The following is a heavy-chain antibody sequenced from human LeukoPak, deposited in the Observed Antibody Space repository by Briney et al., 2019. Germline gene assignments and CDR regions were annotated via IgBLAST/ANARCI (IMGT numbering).Heavy chain of an antibody. CDR2: ISGSGGST. Sequence: PGRSLRLSCAASGFTFSNYAMSWVRQAPGKGLEWVSAISGSGGSTYYADSVKGRFTISRDNSKNTLYLQMNSLRAEDTAVYYCAKGVGYCSSTSCYPGDYWGQGTLVTVSS. D-gene: IGHD2-2*01. CDR1: GFTFSNYA. CDR3: AKGVGYCSSTSCYPGDY. V-gene: IGHV3-23*01. J-gene: IGHJ4*02.